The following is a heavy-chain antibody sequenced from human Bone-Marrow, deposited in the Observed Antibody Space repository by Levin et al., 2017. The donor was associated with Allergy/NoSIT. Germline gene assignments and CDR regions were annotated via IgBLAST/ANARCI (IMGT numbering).Heavy chain of an antibody. V-gene: IGHV4-59*12. Sequence: SQTLSLTCTVSGVSIDAYHWSWIRQTPGKGLEWSGYIFEDGDTDYNPSLKNRVTISVDTSKNQFFLKLKSVTAADAAVYYCASGYSYSYSYMDVWGKGTTVTVSS. CDR2: IFEDGDT. CDR1: GVSIDAYH. D-gene: IGHD3-10*01. CDR3: ASGYSYSYSYMDV. J-gene: IGHJ6*03.